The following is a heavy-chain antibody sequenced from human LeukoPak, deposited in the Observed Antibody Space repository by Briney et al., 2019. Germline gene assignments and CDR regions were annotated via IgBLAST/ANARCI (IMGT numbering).Heavy chain of an antibody. CDR3: ASHGVVNNVIDY. Sequence: PETLSLTCAVSGYSISSGYYWGWIRQPPGKGLEWIGSIYHSGSTYYNPSLKSRVTISVDTSKNQFSLKLSSVTAADTAVYYCASHGVVNNVIDYWGQGTLVTVSS. CDR2: IYHSGST. J-gene: IGHJ4*02. V-gene: IGHV4-38-2*01. CDR1: GYSISSGYY. D-gene: IGHD3-3*01.